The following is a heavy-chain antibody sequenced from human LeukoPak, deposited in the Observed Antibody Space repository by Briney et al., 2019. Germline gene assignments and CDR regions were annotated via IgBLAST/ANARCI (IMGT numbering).Heavy chain of an antibody. CDR3: ARRASATEDLDY. CDR1: GYSFTSYW. Sequence: GESLKISCKGSGYSFTSYWIAWVRQMPGKGLEWMGIIHPGDSDTRYSPSFQGQVTISADKSISIAYLQWNSLKASDTAIYYCARRASATEDLDYWGQGTLVTVSS. CDR2: IHPGDSDT. V-gene: IGHV5-51*01. J-gene: IGHJ4*02.